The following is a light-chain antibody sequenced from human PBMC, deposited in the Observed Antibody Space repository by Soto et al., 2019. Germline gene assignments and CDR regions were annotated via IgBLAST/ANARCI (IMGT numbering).Light chain of an antibody. CDR2: GAS. Sequence: EIMMTQYPATLSVSKGERATLSCRASQSVSSNLAWYQQKPGQAPRLLIYGASTRATGIPARFSGSGSATEFTLTISSLQPEDFAVYYCQQYNNWHTWTFGQGTNVDIK. CDR1: QSVSSN. J-gene: IGKJ1*01. CDR3: QQYNNWHTWT. V-gene: IGKV3-15*01.